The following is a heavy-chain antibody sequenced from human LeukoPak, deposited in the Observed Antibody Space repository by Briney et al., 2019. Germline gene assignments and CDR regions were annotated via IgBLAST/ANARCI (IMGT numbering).Heavy chain of an antibody. Sequence: VASVKVSCKGSGYTFTIYAMHWVRQAPGQRGEWMGWINAGNGNTKYSQKFQGRVTITRDTSASTAYMELSSLRSEDTAVYYCARGPGSAMVYNYWGQGTLVTVSS. CDR1: GYTFTIYA. CDR2: INAGNGNT. D-gene: IGHD5-18*01. CDR3: ARGPGSAMVYNY. V-gene: IGHV1-3*01. J-gene: IGHJ4*02.